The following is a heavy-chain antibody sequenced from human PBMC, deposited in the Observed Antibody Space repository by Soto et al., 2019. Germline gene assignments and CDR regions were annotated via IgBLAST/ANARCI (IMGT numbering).Heavy chain of an antibody. D-gene: IGHD3-3*01. CDR3: ASRPSEVNYYGVFDY. CDR2: IFPGDSDT. V-gene: IGHV5-51*01. J-gene: IGHJ4*02. Sequence: PGESLKISCKPSGVSFSTNWIGWVRQMPGKGLEWMGIIFPGDSDTRYSPSFQGQVTISADKSISTAYLQWSSLKASDTAVYYCASRPSEVNYYGVFDYWGQGALVTVSS. CDR1: GVSFSTNW.